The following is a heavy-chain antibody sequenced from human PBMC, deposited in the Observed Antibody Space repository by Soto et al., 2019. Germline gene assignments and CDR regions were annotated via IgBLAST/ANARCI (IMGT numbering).Heavy chain of an antibody. CDR2: INTDGSST. Sequence: EVQLVESGGGLVQPGGSLRLSCAVSGFTFSNYWMHWVRQAPGKGLVWVSRINTDGSSTSYADFVKGRFTISRDNVRNTLFLQFNRLTAEDTAVYYCARFRVDGDYVPWGHGSLVTVSA. J-gene: IGHJ5*02. D-gene: IGHD4-17*01. CDR1: GFTFSNYW. V-gene: IGHV3-74*01. CDR3: ARFRVDGDYVP.